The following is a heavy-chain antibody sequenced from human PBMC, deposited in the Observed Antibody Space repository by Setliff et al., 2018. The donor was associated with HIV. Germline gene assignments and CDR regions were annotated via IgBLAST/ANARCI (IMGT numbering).Heavy chain of an antibody. V-gene: IGHV4-59*08. J-gene: IGHJ4*02. Sequence: SETLSLTCTVSGGSISIYYWSWIRQPPGKGLEWIGYIYYSGSTNYNSSLKSRVSISVDTSKNQFSLKLNSVTVADTAVYFCARSLPGYGDHYFDYWGQGTLVTVSS. CDR3: ARSLPGYGDHYFDY. CDR1: GGSISIYY. D-gene: IGHD4-17*01. CDR2: IYYSGST.